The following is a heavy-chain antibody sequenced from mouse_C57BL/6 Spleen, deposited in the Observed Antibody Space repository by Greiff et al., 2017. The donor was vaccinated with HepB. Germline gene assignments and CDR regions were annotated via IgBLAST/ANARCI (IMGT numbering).Heavy chain of an antibody. CDR3: ARRDSYFDY. CDR2: IYPGSGST. Sequence: VQLQESGAELVKPGASVKMSCKASGYTFTSYWITWVKQRPGQGLEWIGDIYPGSGSTNYNEKFKSKATLTVDTSSSTAYMQLSSLTSEDSAVYYCARRDSYFDYWGQGTTLTVSS. V-gene: IGHV1-55*01. J-gene: IGHJ2*01. CDR1: GYTFTSYW.